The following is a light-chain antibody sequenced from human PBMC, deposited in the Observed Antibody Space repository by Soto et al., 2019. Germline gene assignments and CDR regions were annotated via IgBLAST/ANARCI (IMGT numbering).Light chain of an antibody. J-gene: IGLJ2*01. CDR3: TSWKTRTTRI. CDR2: DVN. V-gene: IGLV2-14*03. CDR1: SSDIGAYNF. Sequence: QSVLTQPASVSGSPGQSITISCTGTSSDIGAYNFVSWYQQHPGKAPKLMLYDVNIRPSGVSNRFSGSKSGNTASLTISGLQAEDEADYCGTSWKTRTTRIFGGGTKLTVL.